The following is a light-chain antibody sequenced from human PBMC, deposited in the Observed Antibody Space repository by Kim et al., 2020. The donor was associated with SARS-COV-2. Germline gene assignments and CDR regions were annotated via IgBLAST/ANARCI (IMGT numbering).Light chain of an antibody. Sequence: SYELTQPPSVSVSPGQTASITCSGDKLGDKYACWYQQKPGQSPVLVIYQDSKRPSGIPERFSGSNSGNTATLTISGTQAMDEADYYCQAWDNSHYVFGTGTKVTVL. V-gene: IGLV3-1*01. CDR1: KLGDKY. J-gene: IGLJ1*01. CDR3: QAWDNSHYV. CDR2: QDS.